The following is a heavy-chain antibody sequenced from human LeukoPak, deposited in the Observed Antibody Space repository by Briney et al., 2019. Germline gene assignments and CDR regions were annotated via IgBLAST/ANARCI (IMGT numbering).Heavy chain of an antibody. CDR3: ATLGYCSSTSCYVGDY. D-gene: IGHD2-2*01. CDR1: GYTFTSYY. Sequence: ASVKVSCKASGYTFTSYYMHWVRQAPGQGLEWMGIINPSGGSTSYAQKFQGRVTMTRDTSTSTVYMELSSLRSEDTAVYYCATLGYCSSTSCYVGDYWGQGTLFTVSS. J-gene: IGHJ4*02. CDR2: INPSGGST. V-gene: IGHV1-46*01.